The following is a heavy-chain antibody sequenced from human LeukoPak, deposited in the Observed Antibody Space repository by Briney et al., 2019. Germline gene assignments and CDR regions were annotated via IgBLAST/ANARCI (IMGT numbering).Heavy chain of an antibody. CDR2: IYHGGDT. Sequence: SETLSLTCAVSGGSITSHSWWSWVRQPPGKGLEWSGEIYHGGDTNYDPSVKSRVTMSVDKYKNHFSLNLRSVTAADTAIYYCASHVTVLGTRGFDYWGQGILVTVSS. CDR1: GGSITSHSW. CDR3: ASHVTVLGTRGFDY. V-gene: IGHV4-4*02. J-gene: IGHJ4*02. D-gene: IGHD6-19*01.